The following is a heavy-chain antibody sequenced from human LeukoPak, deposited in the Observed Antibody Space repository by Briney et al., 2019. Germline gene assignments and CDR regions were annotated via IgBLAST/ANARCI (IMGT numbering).Heavy chain of an antibody. D-gene: IGHD3-22*01. CDR3: ASARLLYYYDG. V-gene: IGHV3-7*01. CDR2: IKQDGSEK. CDR1: GFTFSSYW. J-gene: IGHJ4*02. Sequence: PGGSLRLSCAASGFTFSSYWMSWVRQAPVKGLEWVANIKQDGSEKYYVDSVKGRFTISRDNAKNSLYLQMNSLRAEDTAVYYCASARLLYYYDGWGQGTLVTVSS.